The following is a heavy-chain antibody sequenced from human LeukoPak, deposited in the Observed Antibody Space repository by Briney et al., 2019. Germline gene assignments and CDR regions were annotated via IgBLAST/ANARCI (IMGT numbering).Heavy chain of an antibody. J-gene: IGHJ4*02. CDR1: GGSISSSSYY. D-gene: IGHD3-3*01. CDR3: ARGRRRFLEWLLLDYFDY. CDR2: IYYTGST. V-gene: IGHV4-39*01. Sequence: SETLSLTCTVSGGSISSSSYYWGWIRQPPGKGLEWIGSIYYTGSTYYNPSLKSRVTISVDTSKNQFSLKLSSVTAADTAVYYCARGRRRFLEWLLLDYFDYWGQGTLVTVSS.